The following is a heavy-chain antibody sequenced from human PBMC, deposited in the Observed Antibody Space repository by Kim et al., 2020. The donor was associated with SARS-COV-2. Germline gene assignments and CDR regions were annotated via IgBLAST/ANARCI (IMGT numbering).Heavy chain of an antibody. CDR1: GGSISGHY. CDR3: ARGLALNGGYDWGLDY. V-gene: IGHV4-4*07. CDR2: MYTSGDT. J-gene: IGHJ4*02. D-gene: IGHD5-12*01. Sequence: SETLSRTCSVSGGSISGHYWTWIRQPAGKGLEWIGRMYTSGDTDYNPSPRSRVTMTLDRSRNQFSRKLSSVTAADTALYYCARGLALNGGYDWGLDYWGRGALVTVSA.